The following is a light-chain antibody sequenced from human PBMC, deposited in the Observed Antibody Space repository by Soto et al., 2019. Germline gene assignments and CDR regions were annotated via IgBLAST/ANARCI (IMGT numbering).Light chain of an antibody. J-gene: IGLJ1*01. V-gene: IGLV1-40*01. CDR2: ANS. Sequence: QSVLTQPPSVSGAPGQRVTISCTGSSSNIGANYDVHWYQQRPGTAPKLLIFANSNRPSGVPDRFSGSKSGTSASLVITGLQAEDERDYYCQSYDSTLSARYVFGTGTKVTVL. CDR1: SSNIGANYD. CDR3: QSYDSTLSARYV.